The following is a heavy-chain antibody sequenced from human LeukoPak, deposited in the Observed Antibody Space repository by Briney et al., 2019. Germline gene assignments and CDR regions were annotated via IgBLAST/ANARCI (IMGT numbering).Heavy chain of an antibody. CDR1: GFTFSSYS. CDR2: ISSSSNTI. Sequence: PGGSLRLSCAASGFTFSSYSMNWVRQAPGKGLEWVSYISSSSNTIYYADSVKGRFTISRDNAKNSLYLQMNSLRAEDTAVYYCARVNYDFWGDSRPDYFDYWGQGTLVTVSS. D-gene: IGHD3-3*01. J-gene: IGHJ4*02. CDR3: ARVNYDFWGDSRPDYFDY. V-gene: IGHV3-48*04.